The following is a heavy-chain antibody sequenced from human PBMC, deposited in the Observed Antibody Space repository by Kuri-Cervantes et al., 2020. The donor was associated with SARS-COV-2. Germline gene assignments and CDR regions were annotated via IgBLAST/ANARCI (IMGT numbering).Heavy chain of an antibody. Sequence: APTLVKPTQTLTLTSTFSRCTLSTSGEGVGWIRQPPGKALEWLALIYWHDGKRYSPSLKSRPTITKDTSKNQVVLTVNNMDPVDTATCYCAHRPGWFGELYDFWGQGTLVTVSS. CDR1: RCTLSTSGEG. CDR3: AHRPGWFGELYDF. CDR2: IYWHDGK. J-gene: IGHJ4*02. D-gene: IGHD3-10*01. V-gene: IGHV2-5*01.